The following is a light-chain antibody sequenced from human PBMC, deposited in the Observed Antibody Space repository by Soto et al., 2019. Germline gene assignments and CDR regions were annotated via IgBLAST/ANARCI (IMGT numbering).Light chain of an antibody. J-gene: IGKJ2*01. CDR2: GAS. Sequence: EIVLTQSPATLSLSPGERATLSCGASQSVSNSALAWYLQKPGQAPRLLIYGASSRATGIPDRFSGGGSGTDFSLTISRLEPEDFAVYFCQLYGSSPMYTFGQGTRLEI. CDR1: QSVSNSA. CDR3: QLYGSSPMYT. V-gene: IGKV3-20*01.